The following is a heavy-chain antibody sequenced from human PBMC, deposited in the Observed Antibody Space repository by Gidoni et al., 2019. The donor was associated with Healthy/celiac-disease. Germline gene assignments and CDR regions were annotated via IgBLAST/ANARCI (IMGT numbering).Heavy chain of an antibody. V-gene: IGHV3-15*01. Sequence: ELQLVASGGGLVKPGGSLRLSCAASEFTFSNAWMSWVRQAPSKGLELVGRMKSKTDGGTTDYAAPVKGRFTISRDDSKNTLYLQMNSLKTEDTAVYYCTTGNGDYWGQGTLVTVSS. J-gene: IGHJ4*02. CDR1: EFTFSNAW. CDR2: MKSKTDGGTT. CDR3: TTGNGDY. D-gene: IGHD3-16*01.